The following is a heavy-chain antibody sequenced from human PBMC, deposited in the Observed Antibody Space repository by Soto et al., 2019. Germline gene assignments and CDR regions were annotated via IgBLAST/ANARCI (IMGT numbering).Heavy chain of an antibody. V-gene: IGHV1-69*13. D-gene: IGHD3-22*01. CDR2: IIPIFGTA. J-gene: IGHJ6*02. CDR3: ARDPYYYDSSGYYYSGMDV. Sequence: SVKVSCKASGGTFSSYAISCVRQAPGQGLEWMGGIIPIFGTANYAQKFQGRVTITADESTSTAYMELSSLRSEDTAVYYCARDPYYYDSSGYYYSGMDVWGQGTTVTVSS. CDR1: GGTFSSYA.